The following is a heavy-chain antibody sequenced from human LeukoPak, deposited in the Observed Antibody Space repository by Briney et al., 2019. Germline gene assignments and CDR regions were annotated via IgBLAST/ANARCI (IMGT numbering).Heavy chain of an antibody. J-gene: IGHJ4*02. CDR2: INHSGST. D-gene: IGHD2-15*01. Sequence: PSETLSLTCAVYGGSFSGYYWSWIRQPPGKGLEWIGEINHSGSTNYNPSLKSRVAISVDTSKNQFSLKLSSVTAADTAVYYCARGYLSGSRYSDWGQGTLVTVSS. CDR3: ARGYLSGSRYSD. CDR1: GGSFSGYY. V-gene: IGHV4-34*01.